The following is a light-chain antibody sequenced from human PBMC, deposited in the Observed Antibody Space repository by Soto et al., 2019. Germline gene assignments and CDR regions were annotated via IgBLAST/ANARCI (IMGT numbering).Light chain of an antibody. Sequence: ALTQPPSVSGATGQRVAIFCTGSSSNIGSTYDVQWYQQLPGTAPKLLIHGNTDRPSGVPDRFSGSKSGTSASLAITGLQADDEADYYCQSYDDSLSVHYVFGTGTKVTVL. J-gene: IGLJ1*01. CDR2: GNT. V-gene: IGLV1-40*01. CDR1: SSNIGSTYD. CDR3: QSYDDSLSVHYV.